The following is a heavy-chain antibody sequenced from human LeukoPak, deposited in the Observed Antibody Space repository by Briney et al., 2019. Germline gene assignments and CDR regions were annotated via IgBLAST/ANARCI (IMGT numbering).Heavy chain of an antibody. D-gene: IGHD3-3*01. CDR3: ARADARSRSWFDP. CDR2: IYTSGST. J-gene: IGHJ5*02. CDR1: GGSISSGSYF. V-gene: IGHV4-61*02. Sequence: SETLSLTCTVSGGSISSGSYFWSWIRQPAGKGVEWIGRIYTSGSTNYNPSLKSRVTMSVDTSENQFSLKLSSVTAADTAVYYCARADARSRSWFDPWGEGTLVTVSS.